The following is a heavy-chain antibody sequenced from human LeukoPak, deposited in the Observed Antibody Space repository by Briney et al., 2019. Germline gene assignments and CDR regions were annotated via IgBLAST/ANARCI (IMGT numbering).Heavy chain of an antibody. V-gene: IGHV3-9*01. CDR1: GFTFDDYA. CDR3: AKDRHQKYYYDSSGYCDY. CDR2: ISWNSGSI. Sequence: GGSLRLSCAASGFTFDDYAMHWVRQAPGKGLEWVSGISWNSGSIGCADSVKGRFTISRDNAKNSLYLQMNSLRAEDTALYYCAKDRHQKYYYDSSGYCDYWGQGTLVTVSS. J-gene: IGHJ4*02. D-gene: IGHD3-22*01.